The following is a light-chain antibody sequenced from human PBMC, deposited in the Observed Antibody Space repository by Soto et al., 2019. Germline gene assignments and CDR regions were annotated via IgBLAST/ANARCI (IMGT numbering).Light chain of an antibody. CDR1: QNNKNY. Sequence: DIVVTQSPDSLAVSLGERATINCKSSQNNKNYLAWYQQKAGQPPKLLIDWASTRASGVPDRFSGSGSGTDFTLTISSLQAKDVAVYYCQLYDNSWTFGQGTKVDIK. CDR3: QLYDNSWT. V-gene: IGKV4-1*01. CDR2: WAS. J-gene: IGKJ1*01.